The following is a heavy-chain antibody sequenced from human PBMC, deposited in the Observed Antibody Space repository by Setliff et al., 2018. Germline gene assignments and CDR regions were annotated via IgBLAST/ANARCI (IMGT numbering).Heavy chain of an antibody. J-gene: IGHJ1*01. D-gene: IGHD1-1*01. Sequence: PGGSLRLSCAASGFTFSTYNMNWVRQAPGKGLEWVSYISFSSSTIYYADSVKGQFTISRDNAKNSLYLQMNSLRAEDTAVYYCARDHGELGQERRTHFFRHWGQGTLVTVSS. CDR1: GFTFSTYN. CDR2: ISFSSSTI. CDR3: ARDHGELGQERRTHFFRH. V-gene: IGHV3-48*01.